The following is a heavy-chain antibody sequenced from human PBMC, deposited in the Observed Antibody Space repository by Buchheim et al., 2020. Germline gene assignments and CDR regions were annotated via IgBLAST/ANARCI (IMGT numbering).Heavy chain of an antibody. CDR3: ARVLWFGSNWFDP. CDR1: GGSFSGYY. Sequence: QVQLQQWGAGLLKPSETLSLTCAVYGGSFSGYYWSWIRQPPGKGLEWIGEINHSGSTNYNPSLKSRVNISVDTSKNQFSLKLSSVTAADTAVYYCARVLWFGSNWFDPWGQGTL. J-gene: IGHJ5*02. D-gene: IGHD3-10*01. CDR2: INHSGST. V-gene: IGHV4-34*01.